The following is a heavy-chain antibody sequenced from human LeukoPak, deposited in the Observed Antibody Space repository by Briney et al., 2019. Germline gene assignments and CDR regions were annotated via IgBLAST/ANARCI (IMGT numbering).Heavy chain of an antibody. CDR1: GGSISSGSYY. J-gene: IGHJ4*02. D-gene: IGHD3-3*01. Sequence: SETLSLTCTVSGGSISSGSYYWSWIRQPAGKGLEWIGRIYTSGSTNYNPSPKSRVTISVDTSKHQFSLKLSSVTAADTAVYYCARLDTIFGVAKGFDYWGQGTLVTVSS. V-gene: IGHV4-61*02. CDR2: IYTSGST. CDR3: ARLDTIFGVAKGFDY.